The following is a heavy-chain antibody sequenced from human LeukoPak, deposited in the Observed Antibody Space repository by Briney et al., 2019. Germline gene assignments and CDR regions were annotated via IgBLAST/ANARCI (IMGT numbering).Heavy chain of an antibody. CDR3: ARHRDHSSSVAFDI. J-gene: IGHJ3*02. CDR2: INHSGST. V-gene: IGHV4-34*01. D-gene: IGHD6-6*01. CDR1: GGSFSGYY. Sequence: SETLSLTCAVYGGSFSGYYWSWIRQPPGKGLEWIGEINHSGSTNYNPSLKSRVTISVDTSKNQFSLKLSSVTAADTAVYYCARHRDHSSSVAFDIWGQGTMVTVSS.